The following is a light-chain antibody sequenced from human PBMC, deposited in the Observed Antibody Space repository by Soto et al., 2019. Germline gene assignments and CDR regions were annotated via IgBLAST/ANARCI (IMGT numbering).Light chain of an antibody. Sequence: QPVLTQPPSVSAAPGQTVTISCSGSSSNIESNYVSWFQQLPRTAPNLLIYENNKRLSGFPDRFSASKSGTSATLVITGLQTGDEADYFCGAWDISLSAYVFGTGTKLTVL. CDR3: GAWDISLSAYV. CDR2: ENN. V-gene: IGLV1-51*02. CDR1: SSNIESNY. J-gene: IGLJ1*01.